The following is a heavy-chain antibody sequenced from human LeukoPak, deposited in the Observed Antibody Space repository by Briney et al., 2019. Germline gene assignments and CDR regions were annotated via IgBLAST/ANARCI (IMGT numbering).Heavy chain of an antibody. D-gene: IGHD5-24*01. V-gene: IGHV3-48*01. CDR1: GFPFSTYS. J-gene: IGHJ4*02. CDR3: ASLERWLQF. Sequence: GGSLRLSCVTSGFPFSTYSMNWVRQAPGKGLEWLSYITSTSDTIYYADSVKGRFTISRDNAKNSLYLQMNSLRAEDTAVYYCASLERWLQFWGQGTLVTVSS. CDR2: ITSTSDTI.